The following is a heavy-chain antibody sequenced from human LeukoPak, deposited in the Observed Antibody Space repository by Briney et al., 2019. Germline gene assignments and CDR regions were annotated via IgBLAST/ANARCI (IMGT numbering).Heavy chain of an antibody. D-gene: IGHD3-22*01. CDR1: GFTFRGYW. CDR3: AKEFPRYYYDSSGYSLAYYYYGMDV. J-gene: IGHJ6*02. V-gene: IGHV3-7*03. Sequence: GSLRLSCSPSGFTFRGYWVSWVRQASGKGLEWVAKIKGGGRGEYYVDSVKGRFTISRDNSKNTLYLQMNSLRAEDTAVYYCAKEFPRYYYDSSGYSLAYYYYGMDVWGQGTTVTVSS. CDR2: IKGGGRGE.